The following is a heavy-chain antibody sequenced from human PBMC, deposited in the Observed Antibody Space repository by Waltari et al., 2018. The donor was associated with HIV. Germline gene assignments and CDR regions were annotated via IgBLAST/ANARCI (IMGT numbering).Heavy chain of an antibody. V-gene: IGHV3-43D*04. CDR1: GFTFDDYA. CDR3: AKASRSTFEGYGMDV. Sequence: EVQLVESGGVVVQPGGSLRLSCAASGFTFDDYAMHWVRQAPGKGLELVSLISWNGGNTLYADSVKGRFTISRDNSKNSLYLQMNSLRAEDTALYYCAKASRSTFEGYGMDVWGQGTTVTVSS. D-gene: IGHD3-9*01. CDR2: ISWNGGNT. J-gene: IGHJ6*02.